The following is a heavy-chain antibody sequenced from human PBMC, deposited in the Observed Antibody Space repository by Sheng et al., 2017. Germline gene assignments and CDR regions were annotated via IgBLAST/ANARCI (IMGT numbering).Heavy chain of an antibody. CDR2: IYHSGST. J-gene: IGHJ5*02. CDR3: ARDQDYYDSSGSLGWFDP. D-gene: IGHD3-22*01. V-gene: IGHV4-38-2*02. Sequence: QVQLQESGPGLVKPSETLSLTCAVSGYSISSGYYWGWIRQPPGKGLEWIGSIYHSGSTYYNPSLKSRVTISVDTSKNQFSLKLSSVTAADTAVYYCARDQDYYDSSGSLGWFDPWGQGTLVTVSS. CDR1: GYSISSGYY.